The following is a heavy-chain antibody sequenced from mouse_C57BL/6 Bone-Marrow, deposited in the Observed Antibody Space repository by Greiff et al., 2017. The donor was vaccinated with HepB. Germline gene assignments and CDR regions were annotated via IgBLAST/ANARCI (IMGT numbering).Heavy chain of an antibody. CDR1: GFSLTSYG. D-gene: IGHD1-1*01. Sequence: VQGVESGPGLVAPSQSLSITCTVSGFSLTSYGVDWVRQPPGKGLEWLGVIWGGGSTNYNSALMSRLSISKDNSKSQVFLKMNSLQTDDTAMYYCAKRTTVVATRYYAMDYWGQGTSVTVSS. V-gene: IGHV2-9*01. CDR3: AKRTTVVATRYYAMDY. CDR2: IWGGGST. J-gene: IGHJ4*01.